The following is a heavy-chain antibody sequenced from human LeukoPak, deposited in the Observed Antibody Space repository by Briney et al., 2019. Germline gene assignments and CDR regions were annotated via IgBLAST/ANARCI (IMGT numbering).Heavy chain of an antibody. CDR2: IIPIFGTA. J-gene: IGHJ3*02. CDR3: ARDRPPTYSSGWYGAFDI. D-gene: IGHD6-19*01. V-gene: IGHV1-69*13. CDR1: GGTFSSYA. Sequence: SVKVSCKASGGTFSSYAISWVRQAPGQGLEWMGGIIPIFGTANYAQKFQGRVTITADESTSTAYMALSSLRSEDTAVYYCARDRPPTYSSGWYGAFDIWGQGTMVTVSS.